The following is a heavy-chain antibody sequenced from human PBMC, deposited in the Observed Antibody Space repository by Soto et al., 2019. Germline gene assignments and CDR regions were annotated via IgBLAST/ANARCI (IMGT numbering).Heavy chain of an antibody. CDR1: GYTFTAYY. CDR2: INPNTGDT. Sequence: QVQLVQSGAEVKKPGASLKVSRKASGYTFTAYYMHWVRQAPGQGLEWMGWINPNTGDTKIAQKFQGRVTMTRDSSIRAAYLDVSSLESDDTAVYYCARDRPSDYWGQGTRVTVSS. V-gene: IGHV1-2*02. CDR3: ARDRPSDY. J-gene: IGHJ4*02.